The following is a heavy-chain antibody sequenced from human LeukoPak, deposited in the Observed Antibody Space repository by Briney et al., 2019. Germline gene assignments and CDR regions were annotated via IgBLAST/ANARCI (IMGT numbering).Heavy chain of an antibody. V-gene: IGHV4-59*08. D-gene: IGHD6-13*01. J-gene: IGHJ4*02. CDR2: TYYSGRP. CDR3: ARHHGHQFSDSWYLRGSFDY. Sequence: SETLSVTCAVYGASISALYWGWIRQSLGKGLEWIGYTYYSGRPTYSPSLKSRVTISLDTSKNQFSLRVNSVTAADTAIYYCARHHGHQFSDSWYLRGSFDYWGRGILVAVSS. CDR1: GASISALY.